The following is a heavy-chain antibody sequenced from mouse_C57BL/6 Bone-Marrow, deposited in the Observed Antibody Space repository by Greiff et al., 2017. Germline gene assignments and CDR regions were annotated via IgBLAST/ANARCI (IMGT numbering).Heavy chain of an antibody. J-gene: IGHJ3*01. CDR3: ASMGYDDYYIGFFAY. D-gene: IGHD2-3*01. Sequence: QVQLQQPGAELVKPGASVKLSCKASGYTFTSYWMHWVKQRPGQGLEWIGMIHPNSGSTNYNEKFKSKATLTVDQSSSTAYMQLSSLTSEDSAVYYCASMGYDDYYIGFFAYWGQGTLVTVSA. CDR2: IHPNSGST. CDR1: GYTFTSYW. V-gene: IGHV1-64*01.